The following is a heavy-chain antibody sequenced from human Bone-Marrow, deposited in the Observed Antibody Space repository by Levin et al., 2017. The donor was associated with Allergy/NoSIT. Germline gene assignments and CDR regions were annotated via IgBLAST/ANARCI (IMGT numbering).Heavy chain of an antibody. CDR2: ISYDGSNK. J-gene: IGHJ4*02. D-gene: IGHD2-21*02. Sequence: GGSLRLSCAASGFTFSSYAMHWVRQAPGKGLEWVAVISYDGSNKYYADSVKGRFTISRDNSKNTLYLQMNSLRAEDTAVYYCARDAECGGDCFWAYWGQGTLVTVSS. CDR1: GFTFSSYA. CDR3: ARDAECGGDCFWAY. V-gene: IGHV3-30-3*01.